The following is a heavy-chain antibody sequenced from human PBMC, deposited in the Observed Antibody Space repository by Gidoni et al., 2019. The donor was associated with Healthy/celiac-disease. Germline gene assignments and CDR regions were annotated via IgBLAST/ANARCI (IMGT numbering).Heavy chain of an antibody. CDR3: AYSSSSVSCFRG. CDR2: IYPGDSDT. D-gene: IGHD6-6*01. Sequence: DVQLVQSGAEVKTPGDSLKISCKGSRYSFTSYWIGWVRQMPGKGLEWMGIIYPGDSDTRYSPSFQGQVIISADKSISTAYLQWSRLKASDTAMYYCAYSSSSVSCFRGWGQGTLVTVSS. V-gene: IGHV5-51*01. J-gene: IGHJ4*02. CDR1: RYSFTSYW.